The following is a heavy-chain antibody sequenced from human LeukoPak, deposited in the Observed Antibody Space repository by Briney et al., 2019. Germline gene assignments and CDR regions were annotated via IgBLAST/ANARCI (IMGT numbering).Heavy chain of an antibody. CDR3: ALFGGGAFDI. J-gene: IGHJ3*02. CDR1: GGSISSSSYY. V-gene: IGHV4-39*01. Sequence: PSETLSLTCTVSGGSISSSSYYWGRIRQTPEKGLEWIGTIYYSGSTSYNTSLKSRVTISIDTSKNQFSLKLTSVTASDTAVYYCALFGGGAFDIWGQGTMVTVSS. CDR2: IYYSGST. D-gene: IGHD3-10*01.